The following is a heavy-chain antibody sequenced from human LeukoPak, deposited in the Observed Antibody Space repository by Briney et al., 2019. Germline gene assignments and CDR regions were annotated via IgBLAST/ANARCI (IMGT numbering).Heavy chain of an antibody. Sequence: PGGSLRLSCADSGFTVSSNYMSWVRQAPGKGLEWVSVIYSGGSTYYADSVKGRFTISRDNSKNTLYLQMNSLRAEDTAVYYCARQPRYYYGMDVWGQGTTVTVSS. J-gene: IGHJ6*02. CDR1: GFTVSSNY. V-gene: IGHV3-53*01. CDR2: IYSGGST. CDR3: ARQPRYYYGMDV.